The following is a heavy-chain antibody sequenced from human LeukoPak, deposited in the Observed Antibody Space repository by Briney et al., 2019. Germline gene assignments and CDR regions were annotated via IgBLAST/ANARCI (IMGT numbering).Heavy chain of an antibody. V-gene: IGHV3-21*01. CDR2: ISSSSYI. CDR3: ASSCSGGSCFSYYYNMDV. CDR1: GFTFSSYS. J-gene: IGHJ6*02. D-gene: IGHD2-15*01. Sequence: GGSLRLSCAASGFTFSSYSMNWVRQAPGKGLEWVSSISSSSYIYYADSVKGRFTISRDNAKNSLYLQMNSLRAEDTAVYYCASSCSGGSCFSYYYNMDVWGQGTTVTVS.